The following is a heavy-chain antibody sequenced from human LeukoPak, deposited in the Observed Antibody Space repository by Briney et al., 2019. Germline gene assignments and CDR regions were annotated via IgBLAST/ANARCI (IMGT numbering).Heavy chain of an antibody. Sequence: PSETLSLTCAVSGGSISSGGYSWSWIRQPPGMGLEWIGYIYHSGSTYYNPSLKSRVTISVDRSKNQFSLKLSSVTAADTAMYYCARRRPGYNWNDFYFDYWGQGTLVTVSS. D-gene: IGHD1-20*01. V-gene: IGHV4-30-2*01. CDR1: GGSISSGGYS. CDR2: IYHSGST. CDR3: ARRRPGYNWNDFYFDY. J-gene: IGHJ4*02.